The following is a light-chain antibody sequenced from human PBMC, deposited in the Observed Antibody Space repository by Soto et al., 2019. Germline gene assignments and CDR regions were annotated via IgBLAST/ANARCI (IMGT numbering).Light chain of an antibody. J-gene: IGLJ1*01. CDR1: SSNLGINF. CDR2: ENN. Sequence: QSVLTQPPSGSAAPEQKVTISCSGGSSNLGINFVSWYQQFPGAVPKLLIYENNKRPSGIPDRFSGAKSGMSATLDITGLQTGDEADYYCATWDGSLSAGVFGGGTKVTVL. V-gene: IGLV1-51*02. CDR3: ATWDGSLSAGV.